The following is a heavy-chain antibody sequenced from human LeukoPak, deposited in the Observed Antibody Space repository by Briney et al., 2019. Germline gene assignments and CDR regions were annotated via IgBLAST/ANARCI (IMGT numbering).Heavy chain of an antibody. Sequence: ASVKVSCKASGYTFTGYYMHWVRQAPGQGLEWMGWINPNSGGTNYAQKFRGRVTMTRNTSISTAYMELSRRRSDDTAVYYCARSWRFCSGDSCYPIDYWGQGTLVTVSS. CDR3: ARSWRFCSGDSCYPIDY. CDR1: GYTFTGYY. D-gene: IGHD2-15*01. V-gene: IGHV1-2*02. J-gene: IGHJ4*02. CDR2: INPNSGGT.